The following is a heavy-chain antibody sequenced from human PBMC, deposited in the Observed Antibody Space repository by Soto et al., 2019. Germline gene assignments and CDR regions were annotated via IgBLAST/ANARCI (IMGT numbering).Heavy chain of an antibody. J-gene: IGHJ5*02. CDR1: GGTFSSYA. CDR3: ARAGIEYTSSGYNWFDP. Sequence: SVKVSCKASGGTFSSYAINWVRQAPGQGLEWMGGIIPIFGAANYAQRFQGRVTITADESTSTAYMELSSLRFEDTAVFYCARAGIEYTSSGYNWFDPWAQGTLVTVYS. V-gene: IGHV1-69*13. CDR2: IIPIFGAA. D-gene: IGHD1-26*01.